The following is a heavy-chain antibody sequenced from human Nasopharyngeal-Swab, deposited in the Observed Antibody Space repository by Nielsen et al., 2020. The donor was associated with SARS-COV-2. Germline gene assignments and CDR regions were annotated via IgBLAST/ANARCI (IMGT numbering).Heavy chain of an antibody. CDR1: GFTFSSYG. CDR3: AKDVHGDYGGIDY. CDR2: IWYDGSNK. D-gene: IGHD4-17*01. J-gene: IGHJ4*02. V-gene: IGHV3-30*02. Sequence: GESLKISCAASGFTFSSYGMHWVRQAPSKGLEWVAVIWYDGSNKYYADSVKGRFTISRDNSKNTLYLQMNSLRVDDTAVYYCAKDVHGDYGGIDYWGQGILVTVSS.